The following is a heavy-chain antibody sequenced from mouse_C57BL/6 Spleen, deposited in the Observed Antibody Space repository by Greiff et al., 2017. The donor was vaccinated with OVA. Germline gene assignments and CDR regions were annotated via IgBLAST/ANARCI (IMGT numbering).Heavy chain of an antibody. V-gene: IGHV14-2*01. J-gene: IGHJ3*01. D-gene: IGHD2-5*01. CDR3: AREAYSNYEPFAY. CDR2: IDPEDGAT. Sequence: VQLQQSGAELVKPGASVKLSCTASGFNIKDYYMHWVKQRTEQGLEWIGRIDPEDGATKYAPKFQGKATITADTSSNKAYLQLSSRTSEDTAVYYCAREAYSNYEPFAYWGQGTLVTVSA. CDR1: GFNIKDYY.